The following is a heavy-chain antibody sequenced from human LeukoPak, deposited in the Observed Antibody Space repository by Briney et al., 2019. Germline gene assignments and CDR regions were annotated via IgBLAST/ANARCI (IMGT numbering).Heavy chain of an antibody. CDR2: INHSGST. Sequence: SETLSLTCTVSGGSVSSSGYYWGWIRQPPGKGLEWIGEINHSGSTNYNPSLKSRVTISVDTSKNQFSLKLSSVTAADTAVYYCARTFAYYYDSSGYFHWGQGTLVTVSS. J-gene: IGHJ4*02. V-gene: IGHV4-39*07. D-gene: IGHD3-22*01. CDR3: ARTFAYYYDSSGYFH. CDR1: GGSVSSSGYY.